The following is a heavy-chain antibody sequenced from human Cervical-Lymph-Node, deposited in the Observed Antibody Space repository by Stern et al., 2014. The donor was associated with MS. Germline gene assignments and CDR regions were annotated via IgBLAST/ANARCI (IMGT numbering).Heavy chain of an antibody. J-gene: IGHJ6*04. CDR1: GYTFSKNW. V-gene: IGHV5-51*04. D-gene: IGHD6-6*01. CDR2: IYPGDSDT. Sequence: VQLVESGAEVKKPRDSLKISCKGSGYTFSKNWIAWVRQMPGKGLEWMGIIYPGDSDTRSGPPFKGRVTMPADKPINPASLQWNSLKASDPAIYYCARPPPRRSSSDPNFGLDVRGKGTTVTV. CDR3: ARPPPRRSSSDPNFGLDV.